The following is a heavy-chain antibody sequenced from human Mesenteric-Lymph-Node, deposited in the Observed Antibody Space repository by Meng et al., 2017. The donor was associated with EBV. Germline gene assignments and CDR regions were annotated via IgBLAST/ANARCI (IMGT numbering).Heavy chain of an antibody. V-gene: IGHV4-34*01. Sequence: GQVQRWGAGLLTPSGTLSLTCAVNGGSFSGYFWSWIRQPQGKGLGWIGEINHSGRTSYNPSLKSRLTISVDTSNNQFSLNLASVTDADTAVYYCARGRMAARSPWFDPWGQGTLVTVSS. CDR1: GGSFSGYF. CDR3: ARGRMAARSPWFDP. CDR2: INHSGRT. J-gene: IGHJ5*02. D-gene: IGHD6-6*01.